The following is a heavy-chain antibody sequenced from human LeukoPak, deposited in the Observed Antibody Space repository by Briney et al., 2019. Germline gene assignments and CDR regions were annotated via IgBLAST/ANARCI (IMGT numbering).Heavy chain of an antibody. CDR1: GGSFSGYY. D-gene: IGHD5-18*01. Sequence: SETLSLTCAVYGGSFSGYYWSWIRQPPGKGLEWIGYIYYSGSTNYNPSLKSRVTISGDTSKNQFSLKLSSVTAADTAVYYCARERRGYSYGWGYYYYYYMDVWGKGTTVTVSS. CDR2: IYYSGST. J-gene: IGHJ6*03. CDR3: ARERRGYSYGWGYYYYYYMDV. V-gene: IGHV4-59*01.